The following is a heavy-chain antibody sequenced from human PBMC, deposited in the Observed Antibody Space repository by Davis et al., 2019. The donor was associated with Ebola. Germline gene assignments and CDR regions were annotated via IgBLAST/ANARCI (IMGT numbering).Heavy chain of an antibody. J-gene: IGHJ5*02. CDR1: GFTFSGSA. Sequence: GESLKISCAASGFTFSGSAMHWVRQASGKGLEWVGRIRSKANSYATAHAASVKGRFTIPRDDSRNTAYLQMNSLRAEDTAVYYCARHTVGPWGQGTLVTVSS. V-gene: IGHV3-73*01. CDR2: IRSKANSYAT. CDR3: ARHTVGP.